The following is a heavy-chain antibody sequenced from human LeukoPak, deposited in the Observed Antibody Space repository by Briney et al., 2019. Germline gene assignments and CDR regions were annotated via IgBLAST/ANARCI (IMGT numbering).Heavy chain of an antibody. Sequence: GGSLRLSCTASGFSVSSNYMSWVRQAPGRGLEWVSVIYSDGSTNYADSVRGRLTISRDNSKNTVYLQMNNVRAEDTAVYYCARAETAAGSYWGQGTLVIVSS. CDR1: GFSVSSNY. CDR3: ARAETAAGSY. V-gene: IGHV3-53*01. D-gene: IGHD6-25*01. CDR2: IYSDGST. J-gene: IGHJ4*02.